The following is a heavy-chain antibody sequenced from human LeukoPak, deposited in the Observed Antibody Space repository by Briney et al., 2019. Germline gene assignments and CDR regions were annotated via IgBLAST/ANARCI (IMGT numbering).Heavy chain of an antibody. Sequence: ASVKVSCKASGYTFTSYDINWVRQATGQGLEWIGWMNPNSGNTGYAQKFQGRVTMTRNTSISTAYMELSSLRSEDTAVYYCARGRSSTRPFDAFDIWGQGTMVTVSS. J-gene: IGHJ3*02. V-gene: IGHV1-8*01. D-gene: IGHD2-2*01. CDR1: GYTFTSYD. CDR2: MNPNSGNT. CDR3: ARGRSSTRPFDAFDI.